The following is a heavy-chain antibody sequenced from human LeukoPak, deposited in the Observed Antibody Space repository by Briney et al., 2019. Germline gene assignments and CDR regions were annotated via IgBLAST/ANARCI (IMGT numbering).Heavy chain of an antibody. CDR3: ARGRLIIDY. CDR1: GGSISSYY. J-gene: IGHJ4*02. CDR2: IYYSGST. V-gene: IGHV4-59*08. Sequence: SETLSLTCTVSGGSISSYYWSWIRQPPGKGLEWIGYIYYSGSTNYNPSLKSRVTISVDTSRNQFSLKLRSVTAADTAVYYCARGRLIIDYWGQGTLVTVSS. D-gene: IGHD2-21*01.